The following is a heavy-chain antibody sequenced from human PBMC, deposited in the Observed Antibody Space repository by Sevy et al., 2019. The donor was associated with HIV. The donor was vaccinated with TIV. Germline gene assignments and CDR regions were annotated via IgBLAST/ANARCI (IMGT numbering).Heavy chain of an antibody. J-gene: IGHJ5*02. CDR2: IYYSGST. V-gene: IGHV4-31*03. CDR1: GGSFTSGGYY. CDR3: ARFSFYDNAWFDP. D-gene: IGHD3-22*01. Sequence: TLSLTCTVSGGSFTSGGYYWSWIRQHPGEGLEWIGYIYYSGSTYYNPSLKSRVTISVDTSKNQFSLKLSSVTAADTVVYYCARFSFYDNAWFDPWGQGTLVTVSS.